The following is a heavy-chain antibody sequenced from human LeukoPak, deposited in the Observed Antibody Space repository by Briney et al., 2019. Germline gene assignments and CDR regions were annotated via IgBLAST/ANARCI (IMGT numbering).Heavy chain of an antibody. D-gene: IGHD2-8*01. CDR2: VSVDCDTK. Sequence: RGSLRLSCVASGFTFDDFPTHWVRHPPGKSLEWVCLVSVDCDTKDYADSVRGRFTIYRDNNKNSLYLQMNSLRIEDTAFYYCAKDIIGYAPLWGQGTLVTVSS. J-gene: IGHJ4*02. CDR3: AKDIIGYAPL. CDR1: GFTFDDFP. V-gene: IGHV3-43*01.